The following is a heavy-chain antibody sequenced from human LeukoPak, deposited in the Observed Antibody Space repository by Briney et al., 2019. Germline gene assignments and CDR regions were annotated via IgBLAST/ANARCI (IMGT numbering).Heavy chain of an antibody. CDR2: ISSSSSYI. Sequence: GGSLRLSCAASGFTFSSYAMSWVRQAPGKGLEWVSFISSSSSYIYYADSMKGRFTISRDNAKNSLYLQMNSLRAEDTAVYYCARDPSGSYRAQRQDYWGQGTLVTVSS. J-gene: IGHJ4*02. CDR3: ARDPSGSYRAQRQDY. V-gene: IGHV3-21*06. D-gene: IGHD3-10*01. CDR1: GFTFSSYA.